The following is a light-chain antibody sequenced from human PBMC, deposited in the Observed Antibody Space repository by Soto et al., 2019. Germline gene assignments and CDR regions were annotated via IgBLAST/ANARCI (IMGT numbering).Light chain of an antibody. CDR3: QQYCSSPWT. CDR1: QSVSRSY. V-gene: IGKV3-20*01. Sequence: EIVVTQSPCTLSLSPGERATISGRASQSVSRSYLAWYQQKPGQAHRLLIYGASSRATGIPARFSGSGSGTDFTLTMRRLEPEDFAVYYCQQYCSSPWTFGQGTMVAIK. CDR2: GAS. J-gene: IGKJ1*01.